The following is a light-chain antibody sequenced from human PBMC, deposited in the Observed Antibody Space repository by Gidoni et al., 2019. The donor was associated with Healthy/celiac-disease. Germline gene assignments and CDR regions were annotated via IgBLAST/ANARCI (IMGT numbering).Light chain of an antibody. CDR2: GAT. CDR1: QSVSSN. Sequence: EIVMTQSPATLSVSPGEIATLSCRTSQSVSSNLAWYQQKPGQAPRLLNYGATTKATGIPARFSGGGSRTGFTLTISSLQAEDFAVYCCQLYNNWGSFGQGTKVEIK. CDR3: QLYNNWGS. V-gene: IGKV3-15*01. J-gene: IGKJ1*01.